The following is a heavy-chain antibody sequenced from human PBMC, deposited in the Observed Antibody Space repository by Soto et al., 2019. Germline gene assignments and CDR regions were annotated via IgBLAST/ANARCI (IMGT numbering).Heavy chain of an antibody. Sequence: GGSLRLSCAASGFTFSIYAMSWVRQAPGEGLEWVSGITASGGNTYYADSVKGRFSISRDSSENTVYLQMNSLRSEDTAVYYCAKLSRYSSRWLYYFDYWGQGTLVTVSS. CDR2: ITASGGNT. J-gene: IGHJ4*02. CDR1: GFTFSIYA. V-gene: IGHV3-23*01. D-gene: IGHD6-13*01. CDR3: AKLSRYSSRWLYYFDY.